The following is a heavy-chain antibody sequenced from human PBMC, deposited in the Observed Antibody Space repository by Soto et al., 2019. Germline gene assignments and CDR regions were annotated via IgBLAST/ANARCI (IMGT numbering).Heavy chain of an antibody. CDR2: ISGTGINI. V-gene: IGHV3-23*01. J-gene: IGHJ4*02. Sequence: EVQLLQSGGGLVQPGGSLRLSCAASGFTFSGCAMTWVRRAPGKGLEWVSVISGTGINIFYGDSVKGRFSISRDNSNNMVYPQMNSLTADDTAVDYCAKGPVGAMTSVDFWGQGTLVIVSS. CDR3: AKGPVGAMTSVDF. CDR1: GFTFSGCA. D-gene: IGHD1-26*01.